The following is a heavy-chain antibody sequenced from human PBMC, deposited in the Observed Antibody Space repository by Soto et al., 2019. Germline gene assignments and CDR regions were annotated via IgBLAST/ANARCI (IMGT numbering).Heavy chain of an antibody. CDR3: ARDYTVTTDTYYYYYGMDV. CDR1: GYTFTSYG. V-gene: IGHV1-18*01. CDR2: ISAYNGNT. D-gene: IGHD4-17*01. J-gene: IGHJ6*02. Sequence: QVQLVQSGAEVKKPGASVKVSCKASGYTFTSYGISWVRQAPGQGLEWMGWISAYNGNTNYAQKLQGRVTMTTDTTASTAYMERRRLRSDDTAGYYCARDYTVTTDTYYYYYGMDVWGQGTTVTVSS.